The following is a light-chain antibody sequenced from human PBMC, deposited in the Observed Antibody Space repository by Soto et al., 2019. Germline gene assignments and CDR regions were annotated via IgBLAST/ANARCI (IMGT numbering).Light chain of an antibody. CDR3: QQRSNWPPIT. CDR2: DAS. CDR1: QSVGSY. Sequence: EIVLTQSPATLSLSPGERATLSCRASQSVGSYLAWYQQKPGQPPRLLIYDASNRATGIPARFSGSGSGTDFTLIISSLEPEDFAVYYCQQRSNWPPITFGQGTRLEIK. V-gene: IGKV3-11*01. J-gene: IGKJ5*01.